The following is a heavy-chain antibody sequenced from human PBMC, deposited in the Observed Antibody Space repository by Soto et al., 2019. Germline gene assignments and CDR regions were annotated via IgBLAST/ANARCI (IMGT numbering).Heavy chain of an antibody. CDR3: AREAV. CDR1: GFTFSGYW. CDR2: IKQDGSKQ. J-gene: IGHJ6*02. V-gene: IGHV3-7*05. Sequence: EVQLVESGGGLVQPGGSLRLSCAASGFTFSGYWMSWVRQAPGKGLEWVANIKQDGSKQFYVDSVKGRFTISRDNAKNSLYLKMHSLRAQDTDVYYCAREAVWGQGTTVTVSS.